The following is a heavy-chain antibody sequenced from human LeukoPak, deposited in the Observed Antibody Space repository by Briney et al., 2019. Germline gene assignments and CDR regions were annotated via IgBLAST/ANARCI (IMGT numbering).Heavy chain of an antibody. D-gene: IGHD3-10*01. CDR1: GGSISSYY. V-gene: IGHV4-59*08. Sequence: PSETLSLTCTVSGGSISSYYWSWIRQPPGKGLEWIGYIYYSGSTNYNPSLKSRVTISVDTSKNQFSLKLSSVTAADTAVYYCARHERVTMVRGVYHYGMGVWGQGTTVTVSS. CDR3: ARHERVTMVRGVYHYGMGV. CDR2: IYYSGST. J-gene: IGHJ6*02.